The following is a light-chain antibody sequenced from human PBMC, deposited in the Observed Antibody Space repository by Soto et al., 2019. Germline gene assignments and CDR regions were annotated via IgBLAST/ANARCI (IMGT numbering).Light chain of an antibody. V-gene: IGKV3-11*01. CDR1: HSVSTS. CDR2: DAS. J-gene: IGKJ3*01. Sequence: EIVLTQSPATLSLSPGERATLSCRASHSVSTSLAWYQQKPGQAARLLIYDASNRAAGIPARFSGSGSGTDFTLTIGSLEPEDFAVYYCQQRSTWPPFTFGPGTKVDIK. CDR3: QQRSTWPPFT.